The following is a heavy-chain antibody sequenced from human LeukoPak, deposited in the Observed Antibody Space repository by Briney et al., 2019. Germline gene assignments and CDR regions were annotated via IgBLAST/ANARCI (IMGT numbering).Heavy chain of an antibody. V-gene: IGHV3-30-3*01. Sequence: PGGSLRLSCAASGFTFSDYAMHWVRQAPGKGLEWVAVTSYDGNKKYYADSVKGRFSISRDNSKRTLYLQLNSLSPEDTAVYYCAREGITATFDYWGRGALVTAPS. CDR1: GFTFSDYA. D-gene: IGHD2-15*01. CDR3: AREGITATFDY. J-gene: IGHJ4*02. CDR2: TSYDGNKK.